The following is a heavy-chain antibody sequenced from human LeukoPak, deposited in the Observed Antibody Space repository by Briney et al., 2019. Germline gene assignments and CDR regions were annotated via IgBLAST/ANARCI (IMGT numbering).Heavy chain of an antibody. Sequence: GGSLRLSCAASGFTFSTYAMSWVRQAPGKGLEWVSAISDSGDGTYYADSVRGRFTISRDNSKSTLYLQMNSLRVEDTAVYYCAKDLRPAAAGTSYDAFDIWGQGTMVTVSS. V-gene: IGHV3-23*01. CDR1: GFTFSTYA. CDR2: ISDSGDGT. J-gene: IGHJ3*02. CDR3: AKDLRPAAAGTSYDAFDI. D-gene: IGHD6-13*01.